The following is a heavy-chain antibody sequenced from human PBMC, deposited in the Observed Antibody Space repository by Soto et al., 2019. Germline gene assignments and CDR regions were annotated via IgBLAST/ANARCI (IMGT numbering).Heavy chain of an antibody. CDR1: GFTYSSYS. CDR3: ARESAALNWFDP. J-gene: IGHJ5*02. Sequence: EVQLVESGGGLVQPGGSLRLSCAASGFTYSSYSMNWVRQAPGKGLEWVSYISSSSSTIYYADSVKGRFTISRDNAKNSLYLQMNSLRDEDTAVYYCARESAALNWFDPWGQGTLVTVSS. D-gene: IGHD2-2*01. V-gene: IGHV3-48*02. CDR2: ISSSSSTI.